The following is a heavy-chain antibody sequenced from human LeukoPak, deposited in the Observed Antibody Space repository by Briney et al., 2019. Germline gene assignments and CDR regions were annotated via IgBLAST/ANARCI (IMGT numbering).Heavy chain of an antibody. J-gene: IGHJ5*02. V-gene: IGHV4-34*01. CDR1: GVSFSGYY. Sequence: ASETLSLTCAVYGVSFSGYYWSWLRQPPGKGVEWIGEINHSGSTNYNPSIKRRVTISVDTSENQFSLNLTSVTAADAAVYYCARLYIGGYSRSTNYNWFDPWGRGTLVSVSS. CDR2: INHSGST. D-gene: IGHD6-13*01. CDR3: ARLYIGGYSRSTNYNWFDP.